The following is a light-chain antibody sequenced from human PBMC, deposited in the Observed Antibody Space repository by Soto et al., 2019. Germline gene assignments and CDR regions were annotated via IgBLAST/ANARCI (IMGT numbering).Light chain of an antibody. V-gene: IGKV1-12*01. CDR1: QGISNW. Sequence: DIQMNQSPSSVSASVGDRVSITCRASQGISNWLAWYQQKPGRAHKLLIYTGSSLQSAVPSRFSGTGSGTDFTLTISSLQPEDVATYYCQQANSFPLTFGGGTKVEIK. CDR2: TGS. CDR3: QQANSFPLT. J-gene: IGKJ4*01.